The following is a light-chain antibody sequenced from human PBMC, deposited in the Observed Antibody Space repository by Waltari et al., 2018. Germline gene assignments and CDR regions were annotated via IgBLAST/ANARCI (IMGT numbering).Light chain of an antibody. Sequence: DIQLTQSPSSVSASVGDRVTITCRASQGISNWLAWYQQKPGKAPKFLIYAASTLQSVVPSRFSGSGTVTEFTLTISSLHPEDFATYYCQQANSFPLTFGGGTKVEIK. CDR1: QGISNW. CDR2: AAS. V-gene: IGKV1-12*01. CDR3: QQANSFPLT. J-gene: IGKJ4*01.